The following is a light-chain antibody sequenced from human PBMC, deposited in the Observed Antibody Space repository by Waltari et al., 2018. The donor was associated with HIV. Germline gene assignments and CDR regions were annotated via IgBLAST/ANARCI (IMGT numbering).Light chain of an antibody. Sequence: EIVLAQSPRTLSLSPGERATLSCRASQTVTSNYLAWYQVRPGQAPRLLNYGASIRATGVPDKFSGSGSGTDFTLTIGRLEPEDFAVYYCHQYGTSPRTFGQGSKVEIK. CDR2: GAS. CDR1: QTVTSNY. CDR3: HQYGTSPRT. V-gene: IGKV3-20*01. J-gene: IGKJ2*01.